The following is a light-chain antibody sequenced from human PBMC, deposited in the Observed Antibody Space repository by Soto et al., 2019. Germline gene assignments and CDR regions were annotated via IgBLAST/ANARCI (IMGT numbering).Light chain of an antibody. J-gene: IGKJ3*01. Sequence: EVVMTKSQATMSVSPGDRVTLSCRAIERVHRKLTWYQPKPGQGPSLLIYYASTRATGVPDRFTGSVSGTEFTLTISSLQSEDFGLYHCQHYRNWTPTFGPGTKVEIK. CDR2: YAS. CDR3: QHYRNWTPT. CDR1: ERVHRK. V-gene: IGKV3-15*01.